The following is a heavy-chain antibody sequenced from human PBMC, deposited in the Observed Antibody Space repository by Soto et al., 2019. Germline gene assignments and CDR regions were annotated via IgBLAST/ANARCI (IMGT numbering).Heavy chain of an antibody. D-gene: IGHD4-4*01. CDR3: ARELSTLTTPENYYYYYMDV. Sequence: SETLSLTCTVSGGSISSYYWSWIRQPPGKGLEWIGYIYYSGSTNYNPSLKSRVTISVDTSKNQFSLKLSSVTAADTAVYYCARELSTLTTPENYYYYYMDVGGKGTTVTVSS. CDR1: GGSISSYY. J-gene: IGHJ6*03. CDR2: IYYSGST. V-gene: IGHV4-59*01.